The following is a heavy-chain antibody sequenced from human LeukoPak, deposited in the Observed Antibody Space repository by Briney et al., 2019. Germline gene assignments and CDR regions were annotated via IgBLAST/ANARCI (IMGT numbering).Heavy chain of an antibody. V-gene: IGHV4-34*01. CDR3: ARRSGVARGNYGGNGRVDY. Sequence: SETLSLTCAVYGGSFSGYYWSWIRQPPGKGLEWIGEINDSGSTNYNPSLKSRVTISVDTSKNQFSLKLSSVTAADTAVYYCARRSGVARGNYGGNGRVDYWGQGTLVTVSS. CDR2: INDSGST. CDR1: GGSFSGYY. J-gene: IGHJ4*02. D-gene: IGHD4-23*01.